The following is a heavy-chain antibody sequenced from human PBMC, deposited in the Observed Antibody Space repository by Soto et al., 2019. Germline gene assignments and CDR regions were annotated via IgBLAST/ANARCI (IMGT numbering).Heavy chain of an antibody. CDR3: ARGPGYYFDY. CDR2: ISRNGGST. CDR1: GFTFSSYA. Sequence: EVQLVESGAGLVQPGGSLRLYCAASGFTFSSYAMHWVRQAPGKGLEYVSAISRNGGSTYYANSVKGRFTISRDNSKNTLYLQMGSLRAEDMAVCYCARGPGYYFDYWGQGTLVTVSS. V-gene: IGHV3-64*01. J-gene: IGHJ4*02.